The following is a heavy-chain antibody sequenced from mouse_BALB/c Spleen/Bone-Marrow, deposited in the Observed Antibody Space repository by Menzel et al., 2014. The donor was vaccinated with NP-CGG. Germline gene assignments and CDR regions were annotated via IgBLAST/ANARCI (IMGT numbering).Heavy chain of an antibody. J-gene: IGHJ1*01. CDR2: IAPGSGST. CDR3: ARSRDGYFYV. V-gene: IGHV1S41*01. CDR1: GYTFTSYW. Sequence: DLVKPGASVKLSCKASGYTFTSYWINWIKQRPGQGLEWIGRIAPGSGSTYYNEMFKGKATLTVDTSSSTAYIQLSSLSSEDSAVYFGARSRDGYFYVWGAGTTVTVAS.